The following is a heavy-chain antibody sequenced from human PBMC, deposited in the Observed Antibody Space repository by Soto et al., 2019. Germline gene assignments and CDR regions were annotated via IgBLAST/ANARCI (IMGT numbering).Heavy chain of an antibody. V-gene: IGHV4-39*01. CDR2: IYYSGST. D-gene: IGHD6-13*01. CDR3: ARYSSSWYHFDY. CDR1: GGSISSSSYY. Sequence: SETLSLTCTVSGGSISSSSYYWGWIRQPPGKGLEWIGSIYYSGSTYYNPSLKSRVTIFVDTSKNQFSLKLSSVTAADTAVYYCARYSSSWYHFDYWGQGTLVTVSS. J-gene: IGHJ4*02.